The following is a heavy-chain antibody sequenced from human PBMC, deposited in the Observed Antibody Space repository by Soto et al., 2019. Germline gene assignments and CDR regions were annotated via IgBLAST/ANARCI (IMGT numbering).Heavy chain of an antibody. CDR1: GVTFSSYA. CDR3: AKDIARYYDSSGYYNPGDY. V-gene: IGHV3-23*01. D-gene: IGHD3-22*01. Sequence: GGALRLSCAASGVTFSSYAMSWVRQAPGKGLEWVSAISGSGGSTYYADSVKGRFTISRDNSKNTLYLQMNSLRAEDTAVYYCAKDIARYYDSSGYYNPGDYWGQGTLVTVSS. J-gene: IGHJ4*02. CDR2: ISGSGGST.